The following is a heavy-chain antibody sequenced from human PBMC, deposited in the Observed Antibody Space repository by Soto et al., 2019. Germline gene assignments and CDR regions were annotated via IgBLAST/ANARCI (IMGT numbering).Heavy chain of an antibody. D-gene: IGHD1-1*01. CDR2: MYNSGST. CDR1: GGSISSNY. Sequence: QVQLQESGPGLVKASETLSLTCTVSGGSISSNYWGWIRQPPGKGLEWTGYMYNSGSTNYNPSLMSRVTISVDTSKTRCALMLSSVTAADTALYYCARGQHWDYFGYWGQGTLVTVSS. CDR3: ARGQHWDYFGY. V-gene: IGHV4-59*01. J-gene: IGHJ4*02.